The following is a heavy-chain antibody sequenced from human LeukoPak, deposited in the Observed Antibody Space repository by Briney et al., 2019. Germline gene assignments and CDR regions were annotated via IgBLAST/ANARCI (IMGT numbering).Heavy chain of an antibody. CDR2: INPNSGGT. D-gene: IGHD3-9*01. CDR1: GYTFTGYY. J-gene: IGHJ5*02. V-gene: IGHV1-2*02. Sequence: XSVKVSCKASGYTFTGYYMHWVRQAPGQGLEWMGWINPNSGGTNYAQKFQGRVTMTRDTSISTAYMELSRLRSDDTAVYYCARYYDILTGFDPWGQGTLVTVSS. CDR3: ARYYDILTGFDP.